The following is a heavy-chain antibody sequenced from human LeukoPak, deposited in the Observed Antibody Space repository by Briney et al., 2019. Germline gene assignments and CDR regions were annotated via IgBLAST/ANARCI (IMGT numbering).Heavy chain of an antibody. CDR2: ISGSGSYI. J-gene: IGHJ3*01. V-gene: IGHV3-21*01. Sequence: GGSLRLSCAASGFTFSSYAMSWLSQATGKGLEWVSSISGSGSYIHYADSMKGRFTISRDNAKKSVYLHMSRLRAEDTAVYYCARGLGSGDYVANAFDFWGRGTTVSVS. D-gene: IGHD4-17*01. CDR1: GFTFSSYA. CDR3: ARGLGSGDYVANAFDF.